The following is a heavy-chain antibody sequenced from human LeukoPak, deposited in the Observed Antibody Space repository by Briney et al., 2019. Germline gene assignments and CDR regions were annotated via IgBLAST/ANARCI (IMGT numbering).Heavy chain of an antibody. CDR1: GHSFTGHY. J-gene: IGHJ5*02. V-gene: IGHV1-2*02. CDR3: AITTGRGTTTAYWFDP. D-gene: IGHD1-7*01. CDR2: ISPDSGGT. Sequence: GASVKVSCNASGHSFTGHYLHWVRQTPGQGLEWMGWISPDSGGTSYAQKFQGKVTMTRDTSTSTAYMDLRGPTFDDTAVYYCAITTGRGTTTAYWFDPWGQGTLVTVSS.